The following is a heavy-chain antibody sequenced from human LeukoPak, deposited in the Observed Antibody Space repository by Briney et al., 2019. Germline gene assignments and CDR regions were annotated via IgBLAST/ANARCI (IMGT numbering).Heavy chain of an antibody. CDR3: ARGRVTTKRLDY. Sequence: SETLSLTCTVSGGSISSYYWSWIRQPAGKGLEWIGRIYTSGSTNYNPSLKSRVTISVDTSKNQFSLKLSSVTAADTAVYFCARGRVTTKRLDYWGQGTLVTVSS. D-gene: IGHD4-17*01. J-gene: IGHJ4*02. CDR1: GGSISSYY. V-gene: IGHV4-4*07. CDR2: IYTSGST.